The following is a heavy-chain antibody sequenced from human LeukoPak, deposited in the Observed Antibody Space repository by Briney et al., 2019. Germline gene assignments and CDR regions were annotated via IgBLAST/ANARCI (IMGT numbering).Heavy chain of an antibody. D-gene: IGHD2-15*01. CDR3: ANYRSGGSGYYSGLEH. CDR1: GFTFRNYA. V-gene: IGHV3-23*01. J-gene: IGHJ1*01. CDR2: TSGSGDIK. Sequence: GGSLRLSCAASGFTFRNYAMTWVRQAPGKGLEWVSRTSGSGDIKIYADSVKGRFTISKTNSENRLYLQMNSLRADDTGVYYCANYRSGGSGYYSGLEHWGQGTLVAVSS.